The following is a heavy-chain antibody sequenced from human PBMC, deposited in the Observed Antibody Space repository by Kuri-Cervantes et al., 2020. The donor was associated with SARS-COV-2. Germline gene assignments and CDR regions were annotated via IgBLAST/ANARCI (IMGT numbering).Heavy chain of an antibody. Sequence: GGSLRLSCAASGFTFSTYSMTWVRQAPGKGLEWVSSISSSSSQRYYVDSVKGRFTISRDNAKNSLYLQMNSLRAEDTAVYYCARVNYDILTGAYYYYYMDVWGKGTTVTVSS. V-gene: IGHV3-21*01. D-gene: IGHD3-9*01. CDR3: ARVNYDILTGAYYYYYMDV. J-gene: IGHJ6*03. CDR2: ISSSSSQR. CDR1: GFTFSTYS.